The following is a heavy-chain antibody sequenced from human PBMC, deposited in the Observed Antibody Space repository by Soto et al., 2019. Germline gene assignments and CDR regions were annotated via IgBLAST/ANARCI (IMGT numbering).Heavy chain of an antibody. D-gene: IGHD3-3*01. V-gene: IGHV3-30-3*01. Sequence: QVQLVESGGGVVQPGRSLRLSCAASGFTFSTYAMHGVRQAPGKGLEWVAVIQYDGSNKNYADSVKGRFTISRDNSKNTLYLQMNSLRAEDTAVYYCARDLSDFWSGSYYYYYGMDVWGQGTTVTVSS. CDR1: GFTFSTYA. CDR3: ARDLSDFWSGSYYYYYGMDV. J-gene: IGHJ6*02. CDR2: IQYDGSNK.